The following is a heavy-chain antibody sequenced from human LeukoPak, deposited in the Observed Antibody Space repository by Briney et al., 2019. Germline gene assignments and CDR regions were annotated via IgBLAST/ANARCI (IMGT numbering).Heavy chain of an antibody. D-gene: IGHD3-3*01. V-gene: IGHV3-23*01. J-gene: IGHJ6*03. CDR1: GFGFNIYA. Sequence: PGGSLRLSCAASGFGFNIYAMSWVRQAPGKGLEWVSAISGSGANTYSADSVRGRLTISRDNSKNTLYLQMNSLRAEDTAVYFCAKDSMLDFWSASSTYYYYMDVWGKGTTVTVSS. CDR3: AKDSMLDFWSASSTYYYYMDV. CDR2: ISGSGANT.